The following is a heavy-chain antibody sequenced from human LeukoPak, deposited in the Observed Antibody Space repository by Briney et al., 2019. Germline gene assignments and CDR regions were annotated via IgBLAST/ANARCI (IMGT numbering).Heavy chain of an antibody. V-gene: IGHV1-69*13. CDR2: IIPIFGTA. J-gene: IGHJ4*02. Sequence: GASVKVSCKASGGTFISYAISWVRQAPGQGLEWMGGIIPIFGTANYAQKFQGRVMITADESTSTAYMELSSLRSEDTAVYYCARASQAWLHPDYWGQGTLVTVSS. D-gene: IGHD5-24*01. CDR1: GGTFISYA. CDR3: ARASQAWLHPDY.